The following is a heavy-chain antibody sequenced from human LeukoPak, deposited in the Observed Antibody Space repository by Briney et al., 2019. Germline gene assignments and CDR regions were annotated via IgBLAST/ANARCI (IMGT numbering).Heavy chain of an antibody. Sequence: PGGSLRLSCAASGFTFSSYGMHWVRQAPGKGLEGVAFIRYDGSNKYYADSVKGRFTISRDNSKNTLYLQMNSLRAEDTAVYYCAKDLDIVYYYYMDVWGKGTTVTVSS. CDR1: GFTFSSYG. J-gene: IGHJ6*03. CDR3: AKDLDIVYYYYMDV. V-gene: IGHV3-30*02. D-gene: IGHD2-15*01. CDR2: IRYDGSNK.